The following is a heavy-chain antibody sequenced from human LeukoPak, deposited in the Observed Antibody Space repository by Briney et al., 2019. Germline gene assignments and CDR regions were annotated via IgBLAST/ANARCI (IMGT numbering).Heavy chain of an antibody. CDR1: GGTFSSYA. D-gene: IGHD5-24*01. J-gene: IGHJ6*02. Sequence: SVKVSCKASGGTFSSYAISWVRQAPGQGLEWMGRIIPILGIANYAQKFQGRVTITADKSTSTAYMELSSLRSEDTAMYYCARDTGWLQRTYYYGMDVWGQGTTVTVSS. V-gene: IGHV1-69*04. CDR2: IIPILGIA. CDR3: ARDTGWLQRTYYYGMDV.